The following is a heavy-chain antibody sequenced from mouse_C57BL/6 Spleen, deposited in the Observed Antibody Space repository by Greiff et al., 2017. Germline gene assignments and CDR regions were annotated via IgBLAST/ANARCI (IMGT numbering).Heavy chain of an antibody. J-gene: IGHJ1*03. CDR1: GFTFSSYA. CDR3: ARGTGTRYFDV. D-gene: IGHD1-1*02. V-gene: IGHV5-4*01. CDR2: ISDGGSYT. Sequence: EVQGVESGGGLVKPGGSLKLSCAASGFTFSSYAMSWVRQTPEKRLEWVATISDGGSYTYYPDNVKGRFTISRDNAKNNLYLQMSHLKSEDTAMYYCARGTGTRYFDVWGTGTTVTVSS.